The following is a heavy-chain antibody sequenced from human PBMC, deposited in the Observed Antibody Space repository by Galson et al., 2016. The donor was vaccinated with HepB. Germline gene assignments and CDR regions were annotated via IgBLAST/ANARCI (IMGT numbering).Heavy chain of an antibody. J-gene: IGHJ6*02. D-gene: IGHD5-24*01. V-gene: IGHV3-23*01. CDR1: GFTFSIYA. CDR2: ISGSGNNT. Sequence: SLRLSCAASGFTFSIYAMTWVRQAPGKGLEWASSISGSGNNTYHADSVKGRFTISRDNSKDAVFLQMNSLKADDTAVYYCAKCFGDGWVMNVWGQGTTVTVSS. CDR3: AKCFGDGWVMNV.